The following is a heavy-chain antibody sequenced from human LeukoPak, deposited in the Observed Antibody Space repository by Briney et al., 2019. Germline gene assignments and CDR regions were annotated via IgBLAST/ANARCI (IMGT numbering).Heavy chain of an antibody. CDR3: ARADSSYDSFDI. J-gene: IGHJ3*02. Sequence: ASVKVSCKASGYTFTSYYMHWVRQAPGQGPEWMGIINPSGGSATFAQKFQGRGTMTGDTSTSTVYMELNSLRSEDTAVYYCARADSSYDSFDIWGQGTMVTVSS. CDR2: INPSGGSA. CDR1: GYTFTSYY. D-gene: IGHD3-22*01. V-gene: IGHV1-46*01.